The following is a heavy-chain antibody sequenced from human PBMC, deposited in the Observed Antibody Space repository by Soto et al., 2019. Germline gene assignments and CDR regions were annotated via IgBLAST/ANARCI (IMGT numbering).Heavy chain of an antibody. CDR3: TTVKPYRSHSRGPFY. D-gene: IGHD3-22*01. V-gene: IGHV3-33*01. CDR2: IWYDGSNK. Sequence: PGGSLRLSCAASGFTFSSYGMHWVRQAPGKGLEWVAVIWYDGSNKYYADSVKGRFTISRDNSKNTLYLQMNSLKTEDTAVYYCTTVKPYRSHSRGPFYWGPATLLTVSS. CDR1: GFTFSSYG. J-gene: IGHJ1*01.